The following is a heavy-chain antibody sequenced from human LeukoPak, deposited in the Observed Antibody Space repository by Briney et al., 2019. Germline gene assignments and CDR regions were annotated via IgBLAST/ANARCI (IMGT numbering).Heavy chain of an antibody. V-gene: IGHV3-7*03. D-gene: IGHD4-17*01. Sequence: GSLRLSSAASGFTFSSYWMSWVRQAPGKGLEWVANIKQDGSERYYVDSVKGRFTISRDNAKNSLYLQMNSLRAEDTAVYYCARDVTTVTTSLFDYWGQGTLVTVSS. CDR2: IKQDGSER. J-gene: IGHJ4*02. CDR1: GFTFSSYW. CDR3: ARDVTTVTTSLFDY.